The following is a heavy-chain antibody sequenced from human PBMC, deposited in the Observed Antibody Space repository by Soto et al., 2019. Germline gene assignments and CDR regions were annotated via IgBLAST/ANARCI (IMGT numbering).Heavy chain of an antibody. J-gene: IGHJ4*02. V-gene: IGHV4-34*01. Sequence: SETLSLTCAVYGGSFSGYYWTWFRQPPGTGLEWIGEINHSGSTNYNPSLKSRVTISVDTSKDQFSLKLTSVTAADTAVYYCARDKITGLFDYWGQGTLVTVSS. D-gene: IGHD2-8*02. CDR3: ARDKITGLFDY. CDR1: GGSFSGYY. CDR2: INHSGST.